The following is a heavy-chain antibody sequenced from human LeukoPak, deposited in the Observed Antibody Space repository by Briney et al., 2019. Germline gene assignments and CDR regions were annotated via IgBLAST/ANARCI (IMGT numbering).Heavy chain of an antibody. D-gene: IGHD1-1*01. CDR2: IYSTGSI. CDR1: GGSFSNYY. CDR3: ARWNLDLAYDI. J-gene: IGHJ3*02. V-gene: IGHV4-59*08. Sequence: SETLSLTCTLSGGSFSNYYWTWIRQPPGKGLEWLGYIYSTGSISYNPTLESRVTISIDTSKNTFSLKLTSVTAADTAVYFCARWNLDLAYDIWGQGTMVTVSS.